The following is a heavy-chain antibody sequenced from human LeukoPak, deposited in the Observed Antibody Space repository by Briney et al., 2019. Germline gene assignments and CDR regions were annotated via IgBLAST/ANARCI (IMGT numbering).Heavy chain of an antibody. CDR1: GGSLSSNNW. V-gene: IGHV4-4*02. Sequence: SETLSLTCAVSGGSLSSNNWWSWVRQPPGKGLEWIGEIFHSGSTNYNPSLKSRVTISVDKSKNQFSLKLNSVTAADTAVYYCARVLVVARYPFDYWGQGTLVTVSS. CDR3: ARVLVVARYPFDY. CDR2: IFHSGST. D-gene: IGHD2-15*01. J-gene: IGHJ4*02.